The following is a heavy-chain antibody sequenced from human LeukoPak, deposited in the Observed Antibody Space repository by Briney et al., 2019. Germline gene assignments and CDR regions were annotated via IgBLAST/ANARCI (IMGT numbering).Heavy chain of an antibody. J-gene: IGHJ4*02. Sequence: SQTLSLTCTVSGGSISSGGYYWSWIRQHPGRGLEWIGYIYYSGSTHYNPSLKSRVAISVDTSKNHFSLKLNSVTAADTAVYFCARDGPSRPFTIWGQGTLVTVSS. CDR1: GGSISSGGYY. V-gene: IGHV4-31*03. D-gene: IGHD5-24*01. CDR3: ARDGPSRPFTI. CDR2: IYYSGST.